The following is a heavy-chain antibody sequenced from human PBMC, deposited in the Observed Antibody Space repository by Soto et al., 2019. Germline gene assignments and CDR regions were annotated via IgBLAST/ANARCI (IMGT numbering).Heavy chain of an antibody. Sequence: GSVRLSCSASGFTFSTYSMSWVRPAPGRGLEWVSAISGGPSTYYADSVKGRFTISRDNSKNTLYLQMNSLRADATPVYYCAKDHIVGPDHYFDSWGQGTLVTVSS. J-gene: IGHJ4*02. CDR3: AKDHIVGPDHYFDS. CDR1: GFTFSTYS. CDR2: ISGGPST. V-gene: IGHV3-23*01. D-gene: IGHD1-26*01.